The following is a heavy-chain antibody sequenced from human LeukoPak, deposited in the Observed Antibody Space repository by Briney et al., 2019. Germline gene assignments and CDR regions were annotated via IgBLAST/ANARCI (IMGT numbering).Heavy chain of an antibody. CDR1: GYSFTSYW. V-gene: IGHV5-51*01. J-gene: IGHJ4*02. D-gene: IGHD3-22*01. Sequence: HGESLKISCKGSGYSFTSYWIGWVRQMPGKGLEWMGIIYPGDSDTRYSPSFQGQVTISADKSISTAYLQWSSLKASDTAMYYCARRATYYYDSSGYYYLIDYWGQGTLVTVSS. CDR3: ARRATYYYDSSGYYYLIDY. CDR2: IYPGDSDT.